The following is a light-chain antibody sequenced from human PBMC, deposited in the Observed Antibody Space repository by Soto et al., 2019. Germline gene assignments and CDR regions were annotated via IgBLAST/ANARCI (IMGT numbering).Light chain of an antibody. V-gene: IGLV2-14*01. CDR3: SSYSISTAYL. J-gene: IGLJ1*01. CDR2: EVS. Sequence: QSALTQPASVSGSPGQSITISCTGTSSDVGGYDYVSWYQLHPGKAPKLMVFEVSNRPSGVSYRFSGSKSGNTASLTISGLQAEDEADYFSSSYSISTAYLFGTGTKLTVL. CDR1: SSDVGGYDY.